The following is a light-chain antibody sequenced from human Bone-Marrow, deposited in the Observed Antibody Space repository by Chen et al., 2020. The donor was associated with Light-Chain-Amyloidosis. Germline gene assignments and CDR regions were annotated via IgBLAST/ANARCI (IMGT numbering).Light chain of an antibody. V-gene: IGLV3-25*03. CDR2: RDT. J-gene: IGLJ2*01. CDR3: QSADSSGTYEVI. Sequence: SYELTQPPSVSVSPGQTARITCSGDDLPTKYAYWYQQKPGKAPVLVIHRDTERPSGISERVSGDSSGTTATLTISGVQAEDEADYHCQSADSSGTYEVIFGGGTKLTVL. CDR1: DLPTKY.